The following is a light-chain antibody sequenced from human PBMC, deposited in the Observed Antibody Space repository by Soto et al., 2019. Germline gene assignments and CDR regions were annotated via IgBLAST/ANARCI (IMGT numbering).Light chain of an antibody. CDR2: EVS. CDR3: SSYTSSSTYVV. J-gene: IGLJ2*01. CDR1: TSDVGGYDY. Sequence: QSALTQPASVSGSPGQSIAISCTGTTSDVGGYDYVSWYQHHPGKAPKLIIYEVSNRLSGVSDRFSGSKSGNTASLTISGLQADDEADYYCSSYTSSSTYVVFGGRTKLTVL. V-gene: IGLV2-14*01.